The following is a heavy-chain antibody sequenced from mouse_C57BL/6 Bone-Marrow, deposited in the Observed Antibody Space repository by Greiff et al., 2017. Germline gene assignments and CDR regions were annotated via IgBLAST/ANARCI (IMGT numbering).Heavy chain of an antibody. CDR1: GYAFSSYW. CDR3: ARFDYDGPYYAMDY. V-gene: IGHV1-80*01. Sequence: VQLQQSGAELVKPGASVKISCKASGYAFSSYWMNWVKQRPGKGLEWIGQIYPGDGDTNYNGKFKGQATLTADNSSSTAYMQLSSLTSEASAVYFCARFDYDGPYYAMDYWGQGTSVTVSS. CDR2: IYPGDGDT. D-gene: IGHD2-4*01. J-gene: IGHJ4*01.